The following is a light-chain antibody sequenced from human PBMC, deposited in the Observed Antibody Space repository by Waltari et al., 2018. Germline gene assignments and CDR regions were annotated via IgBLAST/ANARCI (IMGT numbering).Light chain of an antibody. Sequence: QSALTQPASVSGSPGQSITLSCTGTSSDVGSFDLVSCYRHHPGKAPELIIYEVRKRPSGVSNRFSGSYSGNTASLTISGLQAEDEADYYCCSYESPNTWVFGGGTKLTVL. CDR3: CSYESPNTWV. V-gene: IGLV2-23*02. CDR2: EVR. J-gene: IGLJ2*01. CDR1: SSDVGSFDL.